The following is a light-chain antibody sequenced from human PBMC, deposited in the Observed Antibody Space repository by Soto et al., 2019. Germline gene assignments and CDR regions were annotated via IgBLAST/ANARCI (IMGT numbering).Light chain of an antibody. CDR3: QQYSSYPET. Sequence: DIQMTQSPSTQSASVGDRVTITCRASQSISSWLAWYQQKPGKAPNLLIYEASRLESAVPSRFSGSASGTEFTLTINSLQPDDFATYFCQQYSSYPETFGQGTKV. V-gene: IGKV1-5*03. CDR2: EAS. CDR1: QSISSW. J-gene: IGKJ1*01.